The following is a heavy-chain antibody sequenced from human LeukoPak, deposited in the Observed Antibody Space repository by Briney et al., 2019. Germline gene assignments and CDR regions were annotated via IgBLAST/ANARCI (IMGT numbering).Heavy chain of an antibody. D-gene: IGHD3-10*01. J-gene: IGHJ5*02. Sequence: ASVKVSCKASGYTFTSYAMHWVRQAPGQRLEWMGWINAGNGNTKYSQKFQGRVTITRDTSASTVYMELSSLRSEDTAVYYCAREGLLLWFGELGKNWFDPWGQGTLVTVSS. V-gene: IGHV1-3*01. CDR3: AREGLLLWFGELGKNWFDP. CDR2: INAGNGNT. CDR1: GYTFTSYA.